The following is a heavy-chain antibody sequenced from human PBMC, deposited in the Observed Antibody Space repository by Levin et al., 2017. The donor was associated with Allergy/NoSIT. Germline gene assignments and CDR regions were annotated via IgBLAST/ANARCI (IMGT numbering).Heavy chain of an antibody. CDR2: INHSGST. CDR1: GGSFSGYY. V-gene: IGHV4-34*01. J-gene: IGHJ6*02. CDR3: ARGRGATLRPHYYYYGMDV. Sequence: SETLSLTCAVYGGSFSGYYWSWIRQPPGKGLEWIGEINHSGSTNYNPSLKSRVTISVDTSKNQFSLKLRSVTAADTAVYYCARGRGATLRPHYYYYGMDVWGQGTTVTVSS. D-gene: IGHD1-26*01.